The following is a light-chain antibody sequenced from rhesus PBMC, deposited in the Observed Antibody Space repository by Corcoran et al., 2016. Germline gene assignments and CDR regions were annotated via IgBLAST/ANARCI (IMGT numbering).Light chain of an antibody. CDR3: QQYSSRPPT. CDR1: QGISSW. Sequence: DIQMTQSPSSLSASVGDTVTITCRASQGISSWLAWYQQKPGKAPKLLTYKASSLQSGVPSRFSGSGSGTDVTLTISRLQSEDFATYYCQQYSSRPPTFGQGTKVEIK. CDR2: KAS. J-gene: IGKJ1*01. V-gene: IGKV1-22*01.